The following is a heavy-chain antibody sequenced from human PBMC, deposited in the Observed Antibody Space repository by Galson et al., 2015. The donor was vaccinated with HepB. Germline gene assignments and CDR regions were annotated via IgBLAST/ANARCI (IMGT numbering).Heavy chain of an antibody. J-gene: IGHJ6*02. CDR3: AIDRSSGDGYYYGYRDLYGMHL. D-gene: IGHD5-24*01. Sequence: SLRLSCAASGFTFSSYAMHWVRQAPGKGLEWVAVISGDGGNKYYADSVKGRFTISRDNSKNTLYLQMNSLRAEDTAVYYCAIDRSSGDGYYYGYRDLYGMHLWGQGTRHSVS. V-gene: IGHV3-30*04. CDR2: ISGDGGNK. CDR1: GFTFSSYA.